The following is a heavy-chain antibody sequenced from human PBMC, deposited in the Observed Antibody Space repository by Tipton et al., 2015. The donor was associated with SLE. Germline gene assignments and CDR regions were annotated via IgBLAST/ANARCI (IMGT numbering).Heavy chain of an antibody. D-gene: IGHD6-19*01. CDR3: ARGVRIAVVKGWYFDL. CDR1: GGSISSQH. Sequence: TLSLTCTVSGGSISSQHWSWIRQPPGKGLEWIGNIHYSGSTNYNPSLKSRVTISVDTSKNQFSLKLNSVTAADTAVYYCARGVRIAVVKGWYFDLWGRGTLVTVSS. CDR2: IHYSGST. J-gene: IGHJ2*01. V-gene: IGHV4-59*11.